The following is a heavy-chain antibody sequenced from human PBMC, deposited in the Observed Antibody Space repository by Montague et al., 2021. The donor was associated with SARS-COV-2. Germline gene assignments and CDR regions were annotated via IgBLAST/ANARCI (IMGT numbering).Heavy chain of an antibody. V-gene: IGHV3-23*01. J-gene: IGHJ5*02. Sequence: SLRLSCAASGFTFSSFTMSWVRLASGKGLEWVSTISGSGGSTWYADSVKGRFTISRDNSKSTLFLQMNSLRAEDTALYYCTGADNYGSWGRGTLVTVSS. CDR3: TGADNYGS. D-gene: IGHD4-17*01. CDR2: ISGSGGST. CDR1: GFTFSSFT.